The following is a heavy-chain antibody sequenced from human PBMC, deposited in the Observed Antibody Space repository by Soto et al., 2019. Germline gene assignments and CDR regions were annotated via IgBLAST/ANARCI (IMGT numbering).Heavy chain of an antibody. Sequence: GGSRRLSCAASGFTCSSYAMSRVRQAPGKGLEWVSAISGSGGSTYYADSVKGRFTISRDNSKNTLYLQMNSLRAEDTAVYYCAKNVWGITIFGGMDVWGQGTTVTVSS. CDR2: ISGSGGST. D-gene: IGHD3-9*01. V-gene: IGHV3-23*01. J-gene: IGHJ6*02. CDR3: AKNVWGITIFGGMDV. CDR1: GFTCSSYA.